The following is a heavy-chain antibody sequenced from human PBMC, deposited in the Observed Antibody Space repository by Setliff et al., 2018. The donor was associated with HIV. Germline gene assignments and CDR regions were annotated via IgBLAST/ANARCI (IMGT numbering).Heavy chain of an antibody. CDR2: ISQSGSA. CDR3: ASLRRSNLFPWFGP. V-gene: IGHV4-34*01. D-gene: IGHD6-13*01. Sequence: PSETLSLTCAVFGVSFRNSSYNWVRQPPGKGLEWIGEISQSGSAIYHPSLKSRVSMSVDTSKNQFSLKLKSVTAADTAMYYCASLRRSNLFPWFGPWGQGTLVTVSS. CDR1: GVSFRNSS. J-gene: IGHJ5*02.